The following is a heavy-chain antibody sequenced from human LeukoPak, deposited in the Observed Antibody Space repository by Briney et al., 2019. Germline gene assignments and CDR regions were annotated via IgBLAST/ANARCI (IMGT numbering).Heavy chain of an antibody. CDR1: GYTFTSYD. D-gene: IGHD5-18*01. V-gene: IGHV1-8*01. CDR2: MNPNSGNT. Sequence: ASVKVSCKASGYTFTSYDINWVRQATGQGLEWMGWMNPNSGNTGYAQKFQGRVTMTRNTSISTAYMELSSLRSEDTAVFYCASVSGVYTYGSDYWGQGTLVTVSS. CDR3: ASVSGVYTYGSDY. J-gene: IGHJ4*02.